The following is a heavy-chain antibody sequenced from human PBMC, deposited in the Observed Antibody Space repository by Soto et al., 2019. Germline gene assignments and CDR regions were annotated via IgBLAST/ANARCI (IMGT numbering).Heavy chain of an antibody. CDR3: AANTYYYDSSGYPFDY. CDR1: GGSISSGGYY. J-gene: IGHJ4*02. D-gene: IGHD3-22*01. V-gene: IGHV4-31*03. Sequence: LSLTCTVSGGSISSGGYYWSWIRQHPGKGLEWIGYIYYSGSTYYNPSLKSRVTISVDTSKNQFSLKLSSVTAADTAVYYCAANTYYYDSSGYPFDYWGQGTLVTVSS. CDR2: IYYSGST.